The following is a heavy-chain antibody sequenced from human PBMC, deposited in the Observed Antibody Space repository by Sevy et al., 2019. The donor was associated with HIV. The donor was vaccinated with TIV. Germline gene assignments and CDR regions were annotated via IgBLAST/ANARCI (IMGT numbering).Heavy chain of an antibody. V-gene: IGHV3-30*03. CDR2: ISYDGSYK. CDR3: ARDSGYSINWYPAY. D-gene: IGHD6-13*01. J-gene: IGHJ4*02. CDR1: GFTFRTHA. Sequence: GGSVRLSCAASGFTFRTHAMHWVRQAPGKGLEWVAVISYDGSYKSYGDSVKGRFTISRDDSKNTLYLQMISLRPEDTAVYYCARDSGYSINWYPAYWGQGTLVTVSS.